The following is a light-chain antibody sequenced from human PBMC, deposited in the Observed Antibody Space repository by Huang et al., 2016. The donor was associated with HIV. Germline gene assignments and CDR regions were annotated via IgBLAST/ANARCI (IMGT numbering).Light chain of an antibody. Sequence: DIIMTQSPDSLAVSLGERATLNCRSSQSVYSSSTSKDYMAWFQQKPGQPPRLLLFWASTREAGGPDRFSGSGSGTHFTLTIANQEAEDAAIYYCQQYYSSPQTFGQGTRVEVK. V-gene: IGKV4-1*01. J-gene: IGKJ1*01. CDR2: WAS. CDR3: QQYYSSPQT. CDR1: QSVYSSSTSKDY.